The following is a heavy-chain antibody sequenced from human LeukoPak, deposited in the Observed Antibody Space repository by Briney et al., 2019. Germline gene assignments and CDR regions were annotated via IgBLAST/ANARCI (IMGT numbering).Heavy chain of an antibody. CDR2: IHHTGST. V-gene: IGHV4-30-2*01. J-gene: IGHJ5*02. CDR3: ARTPTYCGGDCYYFDP. D-gene: IGHD2-21*02. CDR1: GGSISSSGYS. Sequence: SETLSLTCAVSGGSISSSGYSWSWIRQPPGKGLEWIGYIHHTGSTYYNPSLKSRVTISVDRSKNQFSLKLSSVTAADTAIYFCARTPTYCGGDCYYFDPWGQETLVTVSS.